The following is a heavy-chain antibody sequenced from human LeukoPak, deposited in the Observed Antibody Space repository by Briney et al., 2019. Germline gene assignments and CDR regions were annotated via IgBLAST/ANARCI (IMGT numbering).Heavy chain of an antibody. J-gene: IGHJ5*02. CDR2: IYYTGST. CDR1: GGSISTYY. V-gene: IGHV4-59*01. CDR3: ARGGNYWPQWWFDP. D-gene: IGHD1-26*01. Sequence: PSETLSLTCAVSGGSISTYYWSWIRQPPGKGLEWIGYIYYTGSTSYNPSLKSRVTMSLDASKNQFSLELNSVTPADTAVYCARGGNYWPQWWFDPWGQGTLVTVSS.